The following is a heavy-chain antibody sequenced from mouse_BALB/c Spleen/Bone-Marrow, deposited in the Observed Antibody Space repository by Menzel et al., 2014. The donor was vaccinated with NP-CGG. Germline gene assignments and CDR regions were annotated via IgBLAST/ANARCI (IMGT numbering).Heavy chain of an antibody. CDR2: IYPGTGGI. V-gene: IGHV1-76*01. CDR3: ARGHGSYEWYFDV. CDR1: GFTFSGSY. Sequence: QVQLKQSGGELVKPGASVKLSCKTSGFTFSGSYISWLKQRPGQGLELIARIYPGTGGISYNQTFTGKAQMTVDTSSSTANMQISSLTTEDSANYYCARGHGSYEWYFDVWGAGTTVTVSS. D-gene: IGHD1-1*02. J-gene: IGHJ1*01.